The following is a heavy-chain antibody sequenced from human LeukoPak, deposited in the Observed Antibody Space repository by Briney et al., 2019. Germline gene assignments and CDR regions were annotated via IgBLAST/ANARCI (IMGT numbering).Heavy chain of an antibody. CDR2: IYTSGST. J-gene: IGHJ3*02. V-gene: IGHV4-4*07. CDR1: GGSISSYY. D-gene: IGHD3-22*01. CDR3: ARLGDSSGNSAFDI. Sequence: PSETLSLTCTVSGGSISSYYWSWIRQPAGKGLEWIGRIYTSGSTNYNPSLKSRVTISVDKSKNQFSLKLSSVTAADTAVYYCARLGDSSGNSAFDIWGKGTMVTVSS.